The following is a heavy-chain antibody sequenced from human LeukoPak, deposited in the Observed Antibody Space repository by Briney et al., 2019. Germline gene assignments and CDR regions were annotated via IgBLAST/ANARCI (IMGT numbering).Heavy chain of an antibody. CDR3: ARGRALGAARGGWFDP. CDR2: INHSGSI. Sequence: PSGTLSLTCAVYGGSFSGYYWSWIRQLPGKGLEWIGEINHSGSINYNPSLKSRVTISVDTSKNQFSLKLSSVTAADTAVYYCARGRALGAARGGWFDPWGQGTLVTVSS. CDR1: GGSFSGYY. J-gene: IGHJ5*02. V-gene: IGHV4-34*01. D-gene: IGHD3-10*01.